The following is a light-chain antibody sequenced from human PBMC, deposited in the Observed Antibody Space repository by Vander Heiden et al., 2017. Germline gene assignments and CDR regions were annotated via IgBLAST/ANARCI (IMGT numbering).Light chain of an antibody. CDR2: DNN. CDR1: RSNIGFNP. Sequence: QSVLTQPPPSSGTPGQRVTISCSGSRSNIGFNPVTWYQHLPGTAPKLLIYDNNERPSGVPDRFSGSKSGTSASLAISGLQSEDEADYFCAAWDDSLNGWVFGGGTKLTVL. V-gene: IGLV1-44*01. J-gene: IGLJ3*02. CDR3: AAWDDSLNGWV.